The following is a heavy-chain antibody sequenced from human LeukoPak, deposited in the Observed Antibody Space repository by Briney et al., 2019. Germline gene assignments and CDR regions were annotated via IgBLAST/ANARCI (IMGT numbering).Heavy chain of an antibody. V-gene: IGHV3-7*01. CDR1: GFTFSTYW. CDR2: IKADGGEK. Sequence: GGSLRLSCAASGFTFSTYWMNWFRQTPGKGLEWVAKIKADGGEKDHVASVKGRFTISRDNAKNSLYLQMNSLRAEDTAVYYCARDHFDSGSSWDSYFDYWGQGTLVTVSS. CDR3: ARDHFDSGSSWDSYFDY. D-gene: IGHD6-13*01. J-gene: IGHJ4*02.